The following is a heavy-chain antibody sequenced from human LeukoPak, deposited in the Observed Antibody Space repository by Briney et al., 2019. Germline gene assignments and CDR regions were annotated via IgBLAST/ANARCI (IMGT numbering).Heavy chain of an antibody. V-gene: IGHV3-23*01. J-gene: IGHJ4*02. CDR1: GFTFSSYA. Sequence: PGRSLRLSCAASGFTFSSYAMSWVRQAPGKGLEWVSAISGSGGSTYYADSVKGRFTISRDNSKNTLYLQMNSLRAEDTAVYYCAKRIAVAGVFDYWGQGTLVTVSS. CDR2: ISGSGGST. D-gene: IGHD6-19*01. CDR3: AKRIAVAGVFDY.